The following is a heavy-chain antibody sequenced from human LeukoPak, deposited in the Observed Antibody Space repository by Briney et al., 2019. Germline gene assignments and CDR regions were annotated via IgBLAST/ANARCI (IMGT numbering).Heavy chain of an antibody. CDR3: ARSGLDYYGSGTYSLFQY. Sequence: SETLSLTCTVSGGSISGYYWSWIRQPAGKGLEWIGRINISGRTNYNPSLKSRVTMSVDTSTNQVSLQLSSVTAADTAVYYCARSGLDYYGSGTYSLFQYWGQGTLVTVSS. CDR1: GGSISGYY. CDR2: INISGRT. D-gene: IGHD3-10*01. V-gene: IGHV4-4*07. J-gene: IGHJ4*02.